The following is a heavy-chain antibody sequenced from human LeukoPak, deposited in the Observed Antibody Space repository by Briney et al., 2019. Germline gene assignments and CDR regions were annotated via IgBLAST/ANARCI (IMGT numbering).Heavy chain of an antibody. V-gene: IGHV1-2*02. CDR2: LNPNSGGT. D-gene: IGHD3-10*01. Sequence: ASVKVSCKASGYTFTGFCIHWVRQAPGQGLEWMGWLNPNSGGTNYVQNFQGRVTMTRDTSISTGYMELSRLRSDDTAVYYCARDLDNYSGSGSYYNGDPLFQHWGQGTLVTVSS. CDR1: GYTFTGFC. CDR3: ARDLDNYSGSGSYYNGDPLFQH. J-gene: IGHJ1*01.